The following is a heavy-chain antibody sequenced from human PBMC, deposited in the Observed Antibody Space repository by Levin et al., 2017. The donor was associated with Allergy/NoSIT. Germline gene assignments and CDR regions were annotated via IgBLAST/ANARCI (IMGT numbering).Heavy chain of an antibody. CDR1: GFTFSSYA. V-gene: IGHV3-23*01. Sequence: GGSLRLSCAASGFTFSSYAMSWVRQAPGKGLEWVSAISGSGGSTYYADSVKGRFTISRDNSKNTLYLQMNSLRAEDTAVYYCAKVSDDSSGYYSLTFDYWGQGTLVTVSS. J-gene: IGHJ4*02. CDR3: AKVSDDSSGYYSLTFDY. CDR2: ISGSGGST. D-gene: IGHD3-22*01.